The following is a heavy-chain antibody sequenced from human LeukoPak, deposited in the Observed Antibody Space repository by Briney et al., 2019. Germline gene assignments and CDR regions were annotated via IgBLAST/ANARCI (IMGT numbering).Heavy chain of an antibody. D-gene: IGHD6-19*01. CDR3: ARGDYYSNGWPFDY. V-gene: IGHV4-38-2*01. CDR2: IFHSGST. Sequence: SETLPLTCAVSGYSISSGYYWVWIRQPPGKGLEWIGSIFHSGSTYYNPSLQSRVTISLDTSKNHFSPKLSSVTAADTALYYCARGDYYSNGWPFDYWGQGTLVTVSS. CDR1: GYSISSGYY. J-gene: IGHJ4*02.